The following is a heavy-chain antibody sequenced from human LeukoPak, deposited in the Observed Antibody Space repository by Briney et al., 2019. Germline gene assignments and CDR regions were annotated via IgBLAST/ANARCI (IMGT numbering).Heavy chain of an antibody. V-gene: IGHV4-59*01. CDR2: IYYSGGT. CDR1: GGSISGDY. Sequence: SETLSLTCTVYGGSISGDYWSWIRQPPGKGLEWIGYIYYSGGTRYNPSLKSRVTISVDTSKNQFSLKLTSETAADTAIYYCARVYSHGYSDYWGHGTLVTVSS. J-gene: IGHJ4*01. D-gene: IGHD2-21*01. CDR3: ARVYSHGYSDY.